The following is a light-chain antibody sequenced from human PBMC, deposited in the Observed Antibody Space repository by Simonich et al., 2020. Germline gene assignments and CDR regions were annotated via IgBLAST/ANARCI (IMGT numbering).Light chain of an antibody. CDR2: GAS. CDR3: QQYNNWSWT. J-gene: IGKJ1*01. CDR1: QRVSSN. V-gene: IGKV3-15*01. Sequence: EIVMTQSPATLSVSPGERATLSCRASQRVSSNLAWYQQKPGQAPRLLLYGASTRATGIPARVSGSGSGTEFTLTISSMQSEDFAVYYCQQYNNWSWTFGQGTKVEIK.